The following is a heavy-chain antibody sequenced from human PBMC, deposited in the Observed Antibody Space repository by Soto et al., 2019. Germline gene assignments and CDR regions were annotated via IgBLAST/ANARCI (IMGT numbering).Heavy chain of an antibody. V-gene: IGHV1-18*01. Sequence: QVQLVQSGAEVKKPGASVKVSCKASGYTFTSYGISWVRQAPGQGLEWMGWISAYNGNTNYAQKLQGRVTMTTDTSTSTAYMELRSLRSDDTAVYYCASSPIFRGSSWYYFDYWGQGSLVTVSS. CDR1: GYTFTSYG. J-gene: IGHJ4*02. CDR3: ASSPIFRGSSWYYFDY. CDR2: ISAYNGNT. D-gene: IGHD6-13*01.